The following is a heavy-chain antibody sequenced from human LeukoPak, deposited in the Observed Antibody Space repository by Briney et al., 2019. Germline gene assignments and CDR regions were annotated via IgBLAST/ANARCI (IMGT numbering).Heavy chain of an antibody. V-gene: IGHV4-39*07. CDR1: GGSISSSSYY. CDR3: ARDQGSWWFDP. D-gene: IGHD1-26*01. Sequence: SETLSLTCTVSGGSISSSSYYGGWIRQPPGKGLEWIGSIYYSGSTYYNPSLKSRVTISLDTSKNQFSLKLTSVTAADTAVYYCARDQGSWWFDPWGQGTLVTVSS. J-gene: IGHJ5*02. CDR2: IYYSGST.